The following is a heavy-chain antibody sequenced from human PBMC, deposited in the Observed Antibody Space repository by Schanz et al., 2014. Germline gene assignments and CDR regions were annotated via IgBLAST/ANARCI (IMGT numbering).Heavy chain of an antibody. CDR2: IGYLGDT. CDR3: ARPRFDYGEVDY. D-gene: IGHD4-17*01. V-gene: IGHV3-66*04. Sequence: EVQLVESGGGFVQPGGSLGLSCVVSGFTVSSDHMSWVRQAPGKGLEWVSTIGYLGDTYYPDSVRGRFTISRDRFQNTLYLRMSSLRAEDTAVYYCARPRFDYGEVDYWGQGTLVTVSS. CDR1: GFTVSSDH. J-gene: IGHJ4*02.